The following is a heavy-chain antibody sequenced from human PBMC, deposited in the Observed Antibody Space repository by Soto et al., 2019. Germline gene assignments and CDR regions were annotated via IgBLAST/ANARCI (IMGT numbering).Heavy chain of an antibody. D-gene: IGHD3-16*02. CDR2: ISAYNGNT. Sequence: ASVKVSCKASGYTFTSYGISWVRQAPGLGLEWMGWISAYNGNTNYAQKLQGRVTMTTDTSTSTAYMELRSLRSDDTAVYYCARDRLEIYDHVWGSYPTSEGDYYYYGMDVWGQGTTVTVSS. CDR3: ARDRLEIYDHVWGSYPTSEGDYYYYGMDV. J-gene: IGHJ6*02. V-gene: IGHV1-18*04. CDR1: GYTFTSYG.